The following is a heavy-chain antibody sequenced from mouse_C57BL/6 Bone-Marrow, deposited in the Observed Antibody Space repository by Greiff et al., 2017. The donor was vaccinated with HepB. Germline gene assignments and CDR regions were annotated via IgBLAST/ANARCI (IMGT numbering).Heavy chain of an antibody. CDR3: ERRRGRSYPGYFDV. D-gene: IGHD1-1*01. V-gene: IGHV1-56*01. CDR2: IFPGSGST. CDR1: GYTFTSHW. Sequence: QVHVKQSGPELVRPGASVKISCKAPGYTFTSHWMQWVRQRPGQGLEWIGEIFPGSGSTYYNEKFKGKATLTVDTSSSTAYMQLSSLTSEDSAVYLCERRRGRSYPGYFDVGHTDHTVTVSS. J-gene: IGHJ1*03.